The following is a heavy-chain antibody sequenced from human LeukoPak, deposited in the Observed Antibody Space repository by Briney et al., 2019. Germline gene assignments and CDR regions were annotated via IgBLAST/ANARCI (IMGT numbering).Heavy chain of an antibody. CDR2: IYTSGST. D-gene: IGHD2-15*01. CDR1: GGSISSYY. J-gene: IGHJ6*03. CDR3: ARGIVVVAQLGFYFYYMDV. V-gene: IGHV4-4*08. Sequence: SETLSLTCTVSGGSISSYYWSWIRQPPGKGLEWIGRIYTSGSTNYNPSLKSRVTISVDTSKNQFSLKLSSVTAADTAVYYCARGIVVVAQLGFYFYYMDVWGKGTTVTISS.